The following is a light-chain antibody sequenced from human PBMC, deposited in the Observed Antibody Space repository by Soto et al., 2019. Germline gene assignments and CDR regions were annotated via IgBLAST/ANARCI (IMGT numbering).Light chain of an antibody. Sequence: EIVLTQSPGTLSVSPGARAHLSCRASQSVTKYLAWYQQKPGQTPSLLIYDATGRAAGIPDRFSGSGSETDFSLTISRLEPEDFAVYFCQQYGSSPITFGQGTRLEI. CDR3: QQYGSSPIT. J-gene: IGKJ5*01. CDR1: QSVTKY. V-gene: IGKV3-20*01. CDR2: DAT.